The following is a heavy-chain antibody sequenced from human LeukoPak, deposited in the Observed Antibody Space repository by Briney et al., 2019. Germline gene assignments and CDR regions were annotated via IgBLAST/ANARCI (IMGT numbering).Heavy chain of an antibody. V-gene: IGHV3-74*01. J-gene: IGHJ4*02. Sequence: GGSLRLSCVVSGFTFSTYWMHWVRQAPGKGLVWVSRINGDGRETTYGASVKGRFTISRDNAKNTVFLQMNSLRGEDTAVFSWARGGPGAYFDYLRQGTLVAVCS. CDR3: ARGGPGAYFDY. D-gene: IGHD1-14*01. CDR2: INGDGRET. CDR1: GFTFSTYW.